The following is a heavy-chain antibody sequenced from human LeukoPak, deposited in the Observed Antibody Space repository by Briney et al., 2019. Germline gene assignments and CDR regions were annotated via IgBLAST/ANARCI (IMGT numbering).Heavy chain of an antibody. CDR3: ASGSNSGLAGRGWFDP. CDR2: MDYSGTM. Sequence: SETLSLTCTVPGGSISSTTYYWGWIRQPPGKGLEWITSMDYSGTMYYKSAFKSRVTVSGDTSKNQFSLTLTSVTAANTAVYHCASGSNSGLAGRGWFDPWRQGILVTVSS. V-gene: IGHV4-39*07. J-gene: IGHJ5*02. CDR1: GGSISSTTYY. D-gene: IGHD6-25*01.